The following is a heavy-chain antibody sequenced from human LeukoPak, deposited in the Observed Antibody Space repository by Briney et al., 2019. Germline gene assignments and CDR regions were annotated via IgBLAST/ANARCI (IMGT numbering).Heavy chain of an antibody. CDR3: ASTPSGYDLGGAFDI. V-gene: IGHV4-59*01. CDR2: IYYSGST. CDR1: GGSISSNY. J-gene: IGHJ3*02. Sequence: PSETLSLTCTVSGGSISSNYWSWIRQPPGKGLEWIGYIYYSGSTNYNPSLKSRVTISVDTSKNQFSLKLSSVTAADTAVYYCASTPSGYDLGGAFDIWGQGTMVTVSS. D-gene: IGHD5-12*01.